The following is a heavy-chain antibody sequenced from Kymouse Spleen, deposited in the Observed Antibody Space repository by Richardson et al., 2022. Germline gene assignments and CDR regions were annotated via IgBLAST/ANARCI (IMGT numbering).Heavy chain of an antibody. CDR2: IKSKTDGGTT. CDR1: GFTFSNAW. J-gene: IGHJ4*02. CDR3: TTDRYCSSTSCLYYFDY. D-gene: IGHD2-2*02. V-gene: IGHV3-15*01. Sequence: EVQLVESGGGLVKPGGSLRLSCAASGFTFSNAWMSWVRQAPGKGLEWVGRIKSKTDGGTTDYAAPVKGRFTISRDDSKNTLYLQMNSLKTEDTAVYYCTTDRYCSSTSCLYYFDYWGQGTLVTVSS.